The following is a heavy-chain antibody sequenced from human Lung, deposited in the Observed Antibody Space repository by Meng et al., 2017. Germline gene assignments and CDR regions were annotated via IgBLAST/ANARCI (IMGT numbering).Heavy chain of an antibody. CDR1: GYTFPDYW. J-gene: IGHJ4*02. V-gene: IGHV1-2*06. CDR3: ARDEDISAAGKLFGDY. D-gene: IGHD6-25*01. Sequence: QGEVVEAGAGVKKPGASVKVSCKASGYTFPDYWLHWVRRAPGQGLEWMGRINPKSGDTHYAQKFQARVTMTGDTSISTAYMELSGLRSDDTAMYYCARDEDISAAGKLFGDYWGQGTLVTVSS. CDR2: INPKSGDT.